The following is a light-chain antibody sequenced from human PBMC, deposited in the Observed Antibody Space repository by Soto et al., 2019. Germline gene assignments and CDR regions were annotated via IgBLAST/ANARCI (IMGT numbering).Light chain of an antibody. J-gene: IGKJ4*01. CDR3: QQRSDWPPLT. CDR2: DTS. CDR1: QSLIRF. Sequence: TVLTHSPATLSLSPGERATLSCRASQSLIRFLAWYQQKPGQAPKLLIYDTSNRAAGIPARFIGSGSGTDFTLTITSVEPEDFAVYFCQQRSDWPPLTFGGGTKVEIK. V-gene: IGKV3-11*01.